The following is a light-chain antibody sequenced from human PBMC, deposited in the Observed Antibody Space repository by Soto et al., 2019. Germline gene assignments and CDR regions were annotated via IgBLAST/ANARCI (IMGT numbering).Light chain of an antibody. J-gene: IGLJ2*01. V-gene: IGLV2-11*01. CDR3: CSYAGNYVV. Sequence: QSVLTQPRSVSGSPGQSVIISCTGTSSNVGNYDYVSWYQQYPGKAPKLMIYDVSKRPSGVPDRFSGSKSGNTASLTISGLQPEDETEYYCCSYAGNYVVFGGGTKLTVL. CDR1: SSNVGNYDY. CDR2: DVS.